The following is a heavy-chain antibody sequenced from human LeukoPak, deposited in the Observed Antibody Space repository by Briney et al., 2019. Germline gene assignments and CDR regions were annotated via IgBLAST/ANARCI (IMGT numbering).Heavy chain of an antibody. D-gene: IGHD1-26*01. CDR1: GGSISSYY. CDR3: AREVGGPGGFDY. V-gene: IGHV4-59*01. J-gene: IGHJ4*02. Sequence: SETLSLTCTVSGGSISSYYWSWIRQPPGKGLEWIGYIYYSGSTNYNPSLKSRVTISVDTSKNQFSLKLSSVTAADTAVYYCAREVGGPGGFDYWGQGTLVTVSS. CDR2: IYYSGST.